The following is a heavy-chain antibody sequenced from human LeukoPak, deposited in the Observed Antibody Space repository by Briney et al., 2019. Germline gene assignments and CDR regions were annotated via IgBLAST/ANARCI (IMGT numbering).Heavy chain of an antibody. CDR3: ARVGGVYSTSWYGGDFFDH. J-gene: IGHJ4*02. CDR2: IYYSGST. Sequence: SETLSLTCTVSGASINSSSYYWGWIRQPPGKGLEWIGSIYYSGSTYYNPSLKSRVTISVDTSKNQFSLKLTSVTAADTAVYYCARVGGVYSTSWYGGDFFDHWGQGTLVAVS. CDR1: GASINSSSYY. V-gene: IGHV4-39*07. D-gene: IGHD6-13*01.